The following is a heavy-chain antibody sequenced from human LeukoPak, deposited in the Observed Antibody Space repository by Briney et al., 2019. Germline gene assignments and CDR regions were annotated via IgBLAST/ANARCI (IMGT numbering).Heavy chain of an antibody. CDR1: GVSISSYY. D-gene: IGHD5-18*01. CDR3: AGRYRSRLDF. V-gene: IGHV4-59*01. CDR2: IYDSGTT. J-gene: IGHJ4*02. Sequence: SETLSLTCTVSGVSISSYYWSWIRQTPGKGLEWMGYIYDSGTTNHNPSLKSRVTISVDTSKNQSSLKLSSVTAADAAVYYCAGRYRSRLDFWGQGTLVTVSS.